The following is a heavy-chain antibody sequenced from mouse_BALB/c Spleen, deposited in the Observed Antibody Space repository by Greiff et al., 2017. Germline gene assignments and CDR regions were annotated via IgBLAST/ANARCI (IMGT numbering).Heavy chain of an antibody. CDR2: IWSGGST. J-gene: IGHJ3*01. CDR3: ARKGDYYGSSPWFAY. Sequence: VKLMESGPGLVQPSQSLSITCTVSGFSLTSYGVHWVRQSPGKGLEWLGVIWSGGSTDYNAAFISRLSISKDNSKSQVFFKMNSLQANDTAIYYCARKGDYYGSSPWFAYWGQGTLVTVSA. CDR1: GFSLTSYG. D-gene: IGHD1-1*01. V-gene: IGHV2-2*02.